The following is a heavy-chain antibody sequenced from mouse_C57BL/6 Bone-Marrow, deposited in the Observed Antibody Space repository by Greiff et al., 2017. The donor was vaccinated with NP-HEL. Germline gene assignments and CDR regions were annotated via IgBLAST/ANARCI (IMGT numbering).Heavy chain of an antibody. CDR1: GYTFTDYN. Sequence: EVHLVESGPELVKPGASVKMSCKASGYTFTDYNMHWVKQSHGKSLEWIGYINPNNGGTSYNQKFKGKATLTVNKSSSTAYMELRSLTSEDSAVYYCAGGPDYFDYWGQGTTLTVSS. J-gene: IGHJ2*01. V-gene: IGHV1-22*01. CDR2: INPNNGGT. CDR3: AGGPDYFDY.